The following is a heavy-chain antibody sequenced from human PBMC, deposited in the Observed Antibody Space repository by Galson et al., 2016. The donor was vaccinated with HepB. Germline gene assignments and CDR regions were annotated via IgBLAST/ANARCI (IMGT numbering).Heavy chain of an antibody. CDR1: GGSITITDYY. Sequence: TLSLTCTVSGGSITITDYYWSWIRQHPGKGLEWIGYIYYSGTTYYCSSLMSRVTISVDTSKSQFSLRLSSVTAADPAVYSCARGRRSGSGWYFDYWGQGALVTVSS. V-gene: IGHV4-31*03. CDR3: ARGRRSGSGWYFDY. J-gene: IGHJ4*02. D-gene: IGHD3-10*01. CDR2: IYYSGTT.